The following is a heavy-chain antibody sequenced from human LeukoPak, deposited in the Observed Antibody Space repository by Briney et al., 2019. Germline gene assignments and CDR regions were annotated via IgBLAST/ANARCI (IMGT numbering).Heavy chain of an antibody. CDR3: ARVGDYVWGSYEFDY. CDR2: IIPILGIA. CDR1: GGTFSSYA. D-gene: IGHD3-16*01. J-gene: IGHJ4*02. V-gene: IGHV1-69*04. Sequence: SVKVSCKASGGTFSSYAISWVRQAPGQGLEWMGRIIPILGIANYAQKFQGRVTITADKSTSTAYMELSSLRSEDTAVYYCARVGDYVWGSYEFDYWGQGTLVTVSS.